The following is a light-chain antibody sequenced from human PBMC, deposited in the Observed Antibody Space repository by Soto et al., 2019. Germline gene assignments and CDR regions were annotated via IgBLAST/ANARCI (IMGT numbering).Light chain of an antibody. CDR1: QSIFYSSNNKNY. CDR2: WAS. J-gene: IGKJ4*01. V-gene: IGKV4-1*01. CDR3: XXYYTTLALT. Sequence: DIVMTQSPDSLAVSLGERATINCKSSQSIFYSSNNKNYLAWYQQKPGQPPKLLIYWASTRESGVPDRFSGSGSGTDLTLTISSLQAEDVAVXYCXXYYTTLALTFGGGTKVEIK.